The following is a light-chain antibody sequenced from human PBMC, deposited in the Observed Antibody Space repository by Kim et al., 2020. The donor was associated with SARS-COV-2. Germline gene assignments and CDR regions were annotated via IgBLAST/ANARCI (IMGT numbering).Light chain of an antibody. V-gene: IGLV1-44*01. Sequence: QRVTNSCSASSSSVRINTVSWYQQVPGTPPRLLIYESDRRPPGVPDRFSGSRSGRSASLAISGLQSADEAEYFCAAWDDDLNGPGVFGGGTQLTVL. CDR1: SSSVRINT. CDR3: AAWDDDLNGPGV. CDR2: ESD. J-gene: IGLJ2*01.